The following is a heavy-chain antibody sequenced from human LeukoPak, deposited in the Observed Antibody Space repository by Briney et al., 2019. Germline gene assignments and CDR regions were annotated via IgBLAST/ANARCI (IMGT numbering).Heavy chain of an antibody. CDR3: AGSRYNYDILTGEDY. V-gene: IGHV3-48*03. D-gene: IGHD3-9*01. J-gene: IGHJ4*02. Sequence: PGGSLRLSCAASGFTFSSYEMNWVRQAPGKGLEWVSYISSSGSTIYYADSVKGRFTISRDNAKNSLYLQMNSLRAEDTAVYYCAGSRYNYDILTGEDYWGQGTLVTVSS. CDR2: ISSSGSTI. CDR1: GFTFSSYE.